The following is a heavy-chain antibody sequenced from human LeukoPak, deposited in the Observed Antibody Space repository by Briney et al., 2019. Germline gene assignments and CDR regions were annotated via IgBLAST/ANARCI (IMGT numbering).Heavy chain of an antibody. CDR3: ARHGVYYYYGMDV. Sequence: SETLSLTCAVYGGSFSGYYWSWIRQPPGKGLEWIGEINHSGSTNYNPSLKSRVTISVDTSKNQFSLKLSSVTAADTAVYYCARHGVYYYYGMDVWGQGTTVTVSS. J-gene: IGHJ6*02. V-gene: IGHV4-34*01. D-gene: IGHD3-16*01. CDR2: INHSGST. CDR1: GGSFSGYY.